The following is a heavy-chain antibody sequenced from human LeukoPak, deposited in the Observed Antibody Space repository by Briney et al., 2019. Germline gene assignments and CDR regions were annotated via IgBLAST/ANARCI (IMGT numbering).Heavy chain of an antibody. D-gene: IGHD2-21*02. Sequence: PSETLSLTCTVSGGSISSGGYYWSWTRQHPGKGLEWIGYIYYSGSTYYNPSLKSRVTISVDTPKNQFSLKLSSVTAADTAVYYCARTYMTSARFDPWGQGTLVTVSS. CDR2: IYYSGST. V-gene: IGHV4-31*03. J-gene: IGHJ5*02. CDR3: ARTYMTSARFDP. CDR1: GGSISSGGYY.